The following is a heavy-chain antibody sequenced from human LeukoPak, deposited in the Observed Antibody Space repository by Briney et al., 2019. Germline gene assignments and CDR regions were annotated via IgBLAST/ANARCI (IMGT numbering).Heavy chain of an antibody. D-gene: IGHD1-26*01. CDR1: GFTFSNYA. Sequence: GGSLRLSCAASGFTFSNYAMSWVRQAPGKGLEWVSGISGSGGSTYYADSVKGRFSISRDNSKNTLYLQMNSLTDEDTAVYYCAKKWGVGTTTLDYFDYWGQGTLVTVSS. J-gene: IGHJ4*02. V-gene: IGHV3-23*01. CDR2: ISGSGGST. CDR3: AKKWGVGTTTLDYFDY.